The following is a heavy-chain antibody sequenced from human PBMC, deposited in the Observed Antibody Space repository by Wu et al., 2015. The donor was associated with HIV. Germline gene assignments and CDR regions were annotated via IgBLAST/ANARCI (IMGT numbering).Heavy chain of an antibody. CDR3: ARDKRGYDVLTGYYIYFDY. J-gene: IGHJ4*02. CDR2: INPNNGGT. V-gene: IGHV1-2*02. CDR1: GYTFTSYG. Sequence: QVQLVQSGAEVKKPGASVKVSCKAFGYTFTSYGINWVRQAPGQGLEWMGWINPNNGGTNYAQNFEDRVTMTRDTSITTVYMELSSLRSDDTAVYYCARDKRGYDVLTGYYIYFDYWGKGTLVTVSS. D-gene: IGHD3-9*01.